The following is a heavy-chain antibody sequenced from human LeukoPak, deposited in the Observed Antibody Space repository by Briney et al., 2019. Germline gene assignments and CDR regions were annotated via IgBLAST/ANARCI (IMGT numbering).Heavy chain of an antibody. Sequence: PSETLSLTCTVSDGSISSTTYFWSWIRQPPGKGLEWIGEINHSGSTNYNPSLKSRVTISVDTSKNQFSLKLSSVTAADTAVYYCARDRGTWNDDGFDYWGQGTLVTVSS. CDR3: ARDRGTWNDDGFDY. CDR1: DGSISSTTYF. D-gene: IGHD1-1*01. J-gene: IGHJ4*02. V-gene: IGHV4-39*02. CDR2: INHSGST.